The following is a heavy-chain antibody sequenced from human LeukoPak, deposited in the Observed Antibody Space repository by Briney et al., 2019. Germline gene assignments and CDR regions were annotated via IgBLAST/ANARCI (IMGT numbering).Heavy chain of an antibody. CDR2: VYSSGNT. CDR1: GDSISSGTYY. D-gene: IGHD6-6*01. Sequence: SQTLSLTCTVSGDSISSGTYYWSWIRQPAGKGLEWIGRVYSSGNTNYNPSLKSRVTISIDTSKNQFSLKLSSVTAADRAAYYCARGVGSSSSNWFDPWGQGTLVTVSS. J-gene: IGHJ5*02. CDR3: ARGVGSSSSNWFDP. V-gene: IGHV4-61*02.